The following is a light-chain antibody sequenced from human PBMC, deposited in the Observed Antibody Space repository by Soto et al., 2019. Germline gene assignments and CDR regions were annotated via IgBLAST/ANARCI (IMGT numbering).Light chain of an antibody. CDR1: TSHIGGYKY. Sequence: QSALTQPASVSGSPGQSITISCTGTTSHIGGYKYVSWYQQHPGKAPKLMIYDVSNRPSGVSNRFSGSKSGNTATLTISGLQGEDEAENYCSSYTGGSTYVFGTGTKLTVL. CDR3: SSYTGGSTYV. J-gene: IGLJ1*01. V-gene: IGLV2-14*01. CDR2: DVS.